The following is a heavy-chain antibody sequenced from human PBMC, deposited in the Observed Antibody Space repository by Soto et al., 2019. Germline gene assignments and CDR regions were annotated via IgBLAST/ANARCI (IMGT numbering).Heavy chain of an antibody. CDR2: TIPMFGTP. V-gene: IGHV1-69*01. Sequence: QVQLVQSGAEMQQPGASVRVSCKASGGTFSKYAFSWVRQAPGQGLEWLGGTIPMFGTPNYAQKFQGRVAISAGESTATVYMELSSLRSEDTAVYFFARPLRDRNYYSGMAVWGQGTTVTVSS. D-gene: IGHD3-22*01. J-gene: IGHJ6*02. CDR1: GGTFSKYA. CDR3: ARPLRDRNYYSGMAV.